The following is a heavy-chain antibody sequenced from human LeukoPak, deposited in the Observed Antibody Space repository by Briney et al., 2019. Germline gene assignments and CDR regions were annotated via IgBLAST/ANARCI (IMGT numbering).Heavy chain of an antibody. CDR3: ARGFPPPYYDSSGYDY. CDR1: GFTFSSYS. D-gene: IGHD3-22*01. Sequence: PGGSLRLSCAASGFTFSSYSMNWVRQAPGKGLEWVSSISSSSSYIYYADSVKGRFTISRDNAKSSLYLQMNSLRAEDTAVYYCARGFPPPYYDSSGYDYWGQGTLVTVSS. CDR2: ISSSSSYI. J-gene: IGHJ4*02. V-gene: IGHV3-21*01.